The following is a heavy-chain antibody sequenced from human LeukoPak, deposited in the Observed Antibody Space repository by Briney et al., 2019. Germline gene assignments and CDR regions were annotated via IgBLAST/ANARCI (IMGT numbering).Heavy chain of an antibody. CDR1: GFTFSSYN. CDR3: ARYGGNAFDV. J-gene: IGHJ3*01. D-gene: IGHD4/OR15-4a*01. CDR2: ISSGSSYI. V-gene: IGHV3-21*01. Sequence: PGGSLRLPCAASGFTFSSYNMNWVREATGKGLEWVSSISSGSSYIYYADSVKGRFTISRDNAKNSLYLQMNSLRAEDTALYYRARYGGNAFDVWGQGTMVTVSS.